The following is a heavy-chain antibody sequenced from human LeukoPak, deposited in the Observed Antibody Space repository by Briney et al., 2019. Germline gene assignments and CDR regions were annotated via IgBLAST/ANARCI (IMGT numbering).Heavy chain of an antibody. CDR2: ISDSGGRT. CDR3: AKRGVVIRVILVGFHKEAYYFDS. D-gene: IGHD3-22*01. Sequence: PGGSLRLSWAVSGITLSNYGRSWVRQAPGKGLGWVAGISDSGGRTNYADSVKGRFTISRDNPKNTLYLQMNSLRAEDTAVYFCAKRGVVIRVILVGFHKEAYYFDSWGQGALVTVSS. V-gene: IGHV3-23*01. CDR1: GITLSNYG. J-gene: IGHJ4*02.